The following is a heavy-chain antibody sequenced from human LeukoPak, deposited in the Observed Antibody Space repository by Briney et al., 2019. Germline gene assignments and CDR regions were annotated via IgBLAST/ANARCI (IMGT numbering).Heavy chain of an antibody. D-gene: IGHD5-18*01. Sequence: GRSLRLSCAASGFTFSSYAMHWVRQSLGKGLEWVAVMSYDGFNKYYADSVKGRFTISRDNSKNTLYLQMNSLRAEDTAVYYCAKTKGYSYGYYFDYWGQGTLVAVSS. V-gene: IGHV3-30*18. CDR1: GFTFSSYA. CDR2: MSYDGFNK. J-gene: IGHJ4*02. CDR3: AKTKGYSYGYYFDY.